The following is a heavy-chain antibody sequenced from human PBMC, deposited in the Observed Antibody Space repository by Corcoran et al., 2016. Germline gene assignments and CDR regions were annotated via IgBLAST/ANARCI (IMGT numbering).Heavy chain of an antibody. V-gene: IGHV3-21*01. CDR2: ISSSSSYI. CDR3: ARGSGSGWYETDY. CDR1: GFTFSSYS. D-gene: IGHD6-19*01. J-gene: IGHJ4*02. Sequence: EVQLVESGGGLVKPGGSLRLSCAASGFTFSSYSMNWVRQAPGKGLEWVSSISSSSSYIYYADSVKGRFTISRDNAKNSLYLQMNSLRAEDTAVYYCARGSGSGWYETDYWGQGTLVTVSS.